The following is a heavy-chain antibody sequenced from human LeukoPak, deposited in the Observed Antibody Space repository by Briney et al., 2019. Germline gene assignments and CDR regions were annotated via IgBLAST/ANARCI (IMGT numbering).Heavy chain of an antibody. J-gene: IGHJ4*02. CDR3: AKEMSSSNIDH. CDR2: ISFDGKTQ. CDR1: GFTFSSYG. V-gene: IGHV3-30*18. Sequence: PGGSLRLSCAASGFTFSSYGMHWVRQAPGKGLEWVAVISFDGKTQYYIDSVKGRFTTSRDNSKNTLYLQMNSLRAEDTAVYYCAKEMSSSNIDHCGQGTLVTVSP. D-gene: IGHD2-2*01.